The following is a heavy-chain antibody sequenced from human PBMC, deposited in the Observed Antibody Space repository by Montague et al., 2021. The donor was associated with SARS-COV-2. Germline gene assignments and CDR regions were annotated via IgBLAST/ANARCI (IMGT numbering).Heavy chain of an antibody. CDR2: IYYSGST. J-gene: IGHJ4*02. D-gene: IGHD5-12*01. V-gene: IGHV4-39*01. CDR1: GGSISSSSYY. Sequence: SETLSLTCTVSGGSISSSSYYWGWIRQPPGKGLEWIGSIYYSGSTYYNPSLQSRVTISVDTSKNQFSLKLSSVTAADTAVYYCARCSLHGGYSGYEVCYLAYGGQGTLVTVPS. CDR3: ARCSLHGGYSGYEVCYLAY.